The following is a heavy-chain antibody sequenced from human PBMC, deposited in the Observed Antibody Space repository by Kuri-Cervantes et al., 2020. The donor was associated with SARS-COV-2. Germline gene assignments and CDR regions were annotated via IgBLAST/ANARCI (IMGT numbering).Heavy chain of an antibody. Sequence: ASVKVSCKASGYTFTSYDINWVRQATGQGLEWMGIINPSGGSTSYAQKFQGRATMTRDTSTSTVYMELSSLRSEDTAVYYCASRGSYDSSGYYTPGGGYWGQGTLVPSPQ. V-gene: IGHV1-46*01. CDR2: INPSGGST. CDR1: GYTFTSYD. D-gene: IGHD3-22*01. CDR3: ASRGSYDSSGYYTPGGGY. J-gene: IGHJ4*02.